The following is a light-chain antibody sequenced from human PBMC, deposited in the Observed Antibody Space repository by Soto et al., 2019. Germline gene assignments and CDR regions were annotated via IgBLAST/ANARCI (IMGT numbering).Light chain of an antibody. Sequence: EIVLTQSPGTLSLSPGERATLSCRASQSVSSSYLAWYQQKPGQAPRLLIYGASSRATGLPDRFSGSGSGTDFTLTISRLEPDDFAVYYCQQYGSSRTFGQGTKVEIK. CDR1: QSVSSSY. V-gene: IGKV3-20*01. J-gene: IGKJ1*01. CDR3: QQYGSSRT. CDR2: GAS.